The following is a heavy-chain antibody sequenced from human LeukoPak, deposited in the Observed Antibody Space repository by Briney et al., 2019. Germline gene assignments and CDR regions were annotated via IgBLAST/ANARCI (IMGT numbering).Heavy chain of an antibody. V-gene: IGHV4-39*01. J-gene: IGHJ4*02. Sequence: SETLSLTCTVSGGSISSSSYYWGWIRQPPGKGLEWVGSIYHSGSTYYNPSLKSRVTISVDTSKNQFSLKLSSVTAADTAVYYCASYWWGRNFDYWGQGTLVTVSS. CDR1: GGSISSSSYY. CDR3: ASYWWGRNFDY. CDR2: IYHSGST. D-gene: IGHD2-8*02.